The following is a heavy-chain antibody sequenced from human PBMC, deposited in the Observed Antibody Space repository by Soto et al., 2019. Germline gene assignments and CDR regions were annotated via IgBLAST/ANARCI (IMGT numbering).Heavy chain of an antibody. CDR3: ARVVRDYYDSSGYSSGNNWFDP. J-gene: IGHJ5*02. V-gene: IGHV1-69*13. CDR2: IIPIFGTA. D-gene: IGHD3-22*01. CDR1: GGTFSSYA. Sequence: SVKVSCKASGGTFSSYAISWVRQAPGQGLEWMGGIIPIFGTANYAQKFQGRVTITADESTSTAYMELSSLRSEDTAVYYCARVVRDYYDSSGYSSGNNWFDPWRQGTLVTVSS.